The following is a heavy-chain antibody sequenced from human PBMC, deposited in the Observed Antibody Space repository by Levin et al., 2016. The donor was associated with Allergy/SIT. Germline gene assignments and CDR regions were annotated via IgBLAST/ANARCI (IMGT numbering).Heavy chain of an antibody. V-gene: IGHV4-34*12. J-gene: IGHJ4*02. D-gene: IGHD7-27*01. CDR3: ARNHDWGFDY. CDR2: IFQSGNT. Sequence: WIRQPPGKGLEWIGEIFQSGNTNYNPSLKTGVTISVDKSNNQFSLHLTSVTAADTAFYYCARNHDWGFDYWGQGILVTVSS.